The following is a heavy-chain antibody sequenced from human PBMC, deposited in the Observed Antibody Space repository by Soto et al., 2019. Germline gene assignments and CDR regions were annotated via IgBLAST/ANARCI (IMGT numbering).Heavy chain of an antibody. CDR2: IIPMFGTS. CDR1: GGTFSNYA. J-gene: IGHJ6*02. CDR3: ARGVRTGFYGMDV. V-gene: IGHV1-69*13. Sequence: GASVKVSCKASGGTFSNYAISWVRQAPGQGLEWVGGIIPMFGTSNYAQNFQGRVSITADESTSTAYMELSSLRSEDTAVYYCARGVRTGFYGMDVWGQGTTVTVYS. D-gene: IGHD3-10*01.